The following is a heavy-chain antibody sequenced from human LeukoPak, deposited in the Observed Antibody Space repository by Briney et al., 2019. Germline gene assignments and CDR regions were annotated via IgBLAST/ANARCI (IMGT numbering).Heavy chain of an antibody. Sequence: ASVKVSCKASTNTLISYDINWVRQATGQGLEWMGWMNPDSGDTGYAQKFQGRVTMTRNTSISTAYMELRSLRSEDTAVYYCASGRTDYYESSGSFPALGYWGQGTLVTVSS. V-gene: IGHV1-8*01. CDR1: TNTLISYD. J-gene: IGHJ4*02. CDR3: ASGRTDYYESSGSFPALGY. CDR2: MNPDSGDT. D-gene: IGHD3-22*01.